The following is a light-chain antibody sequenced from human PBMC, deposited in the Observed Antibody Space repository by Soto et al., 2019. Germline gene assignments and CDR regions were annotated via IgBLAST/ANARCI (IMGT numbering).Light chain of an antibody. V-gene: IGKV3D-20*02. CDR3: QQRSDWPWT. CDR1: QSVSSSS. J-gene: IGKJ1*01. CDR2: STS. Sequence: EIVLTQSPATLSLSPVERATLSFRSSQSVSSSSLAWYQQKPGQAPRLLIYSTSIRATGIPDRFSGSGSGKDFTLTVSSLEPEDFVVYYCQQRSDWPWTFGQGTKVDIK.